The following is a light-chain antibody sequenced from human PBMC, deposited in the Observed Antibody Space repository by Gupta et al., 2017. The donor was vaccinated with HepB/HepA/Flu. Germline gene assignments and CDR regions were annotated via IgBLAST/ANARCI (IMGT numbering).Light chain of an antibody. CDR2: AAS. Sequence: DIQMTQSPSSLSASVGDRVTITCRARQGISNYLAWYQQKPGKVPKLLIYAASTLQSGVPSRFSGSGCGTEFTLTISSRQQEDVATYYCQKYNSGLLLTFGGGTKVEIK. V-gene: IGKV1-27*01. CDR3: QKYNSGLLLT. J-gene: IGKJ4*01. CDR1: QGISNY.